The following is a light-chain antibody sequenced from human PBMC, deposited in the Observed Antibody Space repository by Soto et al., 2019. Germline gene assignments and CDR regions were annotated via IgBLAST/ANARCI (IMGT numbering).Light chain of an antibody. V-gene: IGKV3-20*01. Sequence: EIVLTQSPGTLSLSPGERATLSCRACQSVSSRYLAWYQQKPGQAPRLLIYGASSRATGIPDRFSGSGSGTDFTLTISRLEPEDFAVYYCHQYGSSPRTFGQGTKVEI. J-gene: IGKJ1*01. CDR3: HQYGSSPRT. CDR1: QSVSSRY. CDR2: GAS.